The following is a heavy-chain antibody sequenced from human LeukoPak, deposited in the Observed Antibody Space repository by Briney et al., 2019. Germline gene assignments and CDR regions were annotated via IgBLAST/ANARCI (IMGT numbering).Heavy chain of an antibody. V-gene: IGHV4-39*01. J-gene: IGHJ6*03. CDR1: GGSISRSSYY. CDR2: IYYSGST. CDR3: ARLRVQIYYYYYMDV. Sequence: SETLSLTCTVSGGSISRSSYYWGWIRQTPGKGLEWIGSIYYSGSTYYNPSLKSRVTISVDTSKNQFSLKLSSVTAADTAVYYCARLRVQIYYYYYMDVWGKGTTVTISS.